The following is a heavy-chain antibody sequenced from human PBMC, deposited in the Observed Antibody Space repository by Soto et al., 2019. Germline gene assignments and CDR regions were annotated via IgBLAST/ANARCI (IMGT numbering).Heavy chain of an antibody. CDR1: GYAVTTYG. CDR2: ISAHNGNT. CDR3: ARGRYGDY. D-gene: IGHD1-1*01. J-gene: IGHJ4*02. Sequence: QVHLVQSGAEVKKPGAAVKVSCKGSGYAVTTYGITWVQQAPGQGLEWMGWISAHNGNTNYAQKLQGRVTVTRDTSTSTAYMELRSLRSDDTAVYYCARGRYGDYWGQGALVTVSS. V-gene: IGHV1-18*01.